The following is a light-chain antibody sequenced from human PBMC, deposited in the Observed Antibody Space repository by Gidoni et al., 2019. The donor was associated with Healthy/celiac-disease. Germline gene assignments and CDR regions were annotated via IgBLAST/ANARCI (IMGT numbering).Light chain of an antibody. V-gene: IGKV1-9*01. CDR3: QQLNGYPFA. CDR2: AAS. CDR1: QGLASY. Sequence: IQMTQSPSFLSASVGYRVTTTCRASQGLASYLAWYQQEPGKAPKLLIYAASTLQSGVPSRCSGGGSGTEFTLTISRLHPEFSSTYYCQQLNGYPFAFGLGTKVDIK. J-gene: IGKJ3*01.